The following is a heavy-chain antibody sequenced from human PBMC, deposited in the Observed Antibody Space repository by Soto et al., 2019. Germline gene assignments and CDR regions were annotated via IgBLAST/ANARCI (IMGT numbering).Heavy chain of an antibody. J-gene: IGHJ4*02. D-gene: IGHD2-2*01. CDR2: INVYNGNT. V-gene: IGHV1-18*01. CDR1: GYTFTNYG. CDR3: VTEPPNTTHKPGFDY. Sequence: ASVKVSCKASGYTFTNYGISWVRQAPGQGLEWMGWINVYNGNTKYAQKVQGRVTMTPDTSTSTVYMELSGLRSEDTAVYYCVTEPPNTTHKPGFDYWGQGTLVTVSS.